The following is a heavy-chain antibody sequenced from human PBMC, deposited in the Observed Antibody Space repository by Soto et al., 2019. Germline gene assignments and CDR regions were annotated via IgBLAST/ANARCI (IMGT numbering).Heavy chain of an antibody. CDR1: GGSISSGGYY. CDR2: INYSGCT. J-gene: IGHJ4*02. Sequence: QVQLQESGPGLVKPSQTLSLTCTVSGGSISSGGYYWRWIRQHPGKGLEWIGYINYSGCTYYNPCLMSLATNSVDTSKNQFSLNLSSVTAADTAGSYCSREPAIWGQGTLVTVSS. CDR3: SREPAI. V-gene: IGHV4-31*01.